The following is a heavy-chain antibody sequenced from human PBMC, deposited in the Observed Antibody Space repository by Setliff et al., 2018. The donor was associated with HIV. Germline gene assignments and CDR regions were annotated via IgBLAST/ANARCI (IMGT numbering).Heavy chain of an antibody. CDR2: INTNTGNP. Sequence: GASVKVSCKASGYTFSNYGMNWVRQAPGQGLEWMGWINTNTGNPTYAQDFTGRFVFSLDTSVNTAYLQISSLKTEDSAVYYCARGPPSQVDYWGQGTLVTVSS. V-gene: IGHV7-4-1*02. CDR3: ARGPPSQVDY. J-gene: IGHJ4*02. CDR1: GYTFSNYG.